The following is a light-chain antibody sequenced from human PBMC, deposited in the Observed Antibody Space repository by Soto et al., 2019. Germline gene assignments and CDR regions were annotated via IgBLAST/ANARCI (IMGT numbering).Light chain of an antibody. V-gene: IGKV3-20*01. CDR1: QSVSSSY. Sequence: EIVLTHSPGTLSFSPWEIATLSCRASQSVSSSYLAWYQQKPGQAPRLLIYGASSRATGIPDRFSGSGSGTDFTLTISRLEPEDFAVYYCKQYGSSGKFGQGTKVDIK. CDR2: GAS. J-gene: IGKJ1*01. CDR3: KQYGSSGK.